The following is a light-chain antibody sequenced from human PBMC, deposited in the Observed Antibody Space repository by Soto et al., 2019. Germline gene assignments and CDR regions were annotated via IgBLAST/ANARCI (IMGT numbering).Light chain of an antibody. V-gene: IGKV3-15*01. CDR3: QQYDNWPWT. CDR1: QTVSSN. Sequence: EIILTQSPDTLSLSPGERATLSCRASQTVSSNYLAWCQQRPGQAPRLLIYGASRRATGFPARFSGSGSGTDFTLTISSLQSEDFAVYYCQQYDNWPWTFGQGTKVDIK. J-gene: IGKJ1*01. CDR2: GAS.